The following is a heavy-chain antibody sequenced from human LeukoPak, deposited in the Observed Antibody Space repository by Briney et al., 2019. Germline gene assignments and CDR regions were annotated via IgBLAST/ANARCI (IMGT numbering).Heavy chain of an antibody. CDR2: ISYDGSNK. D-gene: IGHD2/OR15-2a*01. CDR3: ARVLSVSYCDS. V-gene: IGHV3-30*03. Sequence: GGSLRLSCAASGFTLSSYGMHWVRQAPGKGLEWVAVISYDGSNKYYADSVKGRFTISRDNSKNALYLQMNSLRAEDTAVYYCARVLSVSYCDSWGQGTLVTVSS. CDR1: GFTLSSYG. J-gene: IGHJ4*02.